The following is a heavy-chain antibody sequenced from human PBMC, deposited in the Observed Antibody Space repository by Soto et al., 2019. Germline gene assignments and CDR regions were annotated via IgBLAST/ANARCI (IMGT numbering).Heavy chain of an antibody. D-gene: IGHD2-2*01. Sequence: PSETLSLTCAVYGGSFSGYYWSWIRQPPGKGLEWIGEINHSGSTNYNPSLKSRVTISVDTSKNQFPLKLSSVTAANTAVYYCARERILGYCSSTSCYREVFRRGRFDYWGQGTLVTVSS. CDR3: ARERILGYCSSTSCYREVFRRGRFDY. V-gene: IGHV4-34*01. J-gene: IGHJ4*02. CDR2: INHSGST. CDR1: GGSFSGYY.